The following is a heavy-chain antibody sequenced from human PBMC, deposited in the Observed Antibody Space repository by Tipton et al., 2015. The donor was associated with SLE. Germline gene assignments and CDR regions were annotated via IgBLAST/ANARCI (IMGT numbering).Heavy chain of an antibody. Sequence: RSLRLSCAASGFTFSSYEMNWVRQAPGKGLEWVAVISYDGSNKYYADSVKGRFTISRDNSKNTLYLQMNSLRAEDTAVYYCAKDSVAVLGAGSFDIWGQGTMVTVSS. J-gene: IGHJ3*02. V-gene: IGHV3-30-3*01. D-gene: IGHD3-16*01. CDR1: GFTFSSYE. CDR2: ISYDGSNK. CDR3: AKDSVAVLGAGSFDI.